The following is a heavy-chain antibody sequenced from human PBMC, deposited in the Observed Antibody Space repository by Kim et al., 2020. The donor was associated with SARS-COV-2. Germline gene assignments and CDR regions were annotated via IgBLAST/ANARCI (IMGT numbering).Heavy chain of an antibody. J-gene: IGHJ6*02. Sequence: ASVKVSCKASGYTFTSYAMNWVRQAPGQGLEWMGWINTNTGNPTYAQGFTGRFVFSLDTSVSTAYLQISSLKAEDTAVYYCARDELASSSWSHNWGMDVWGQGTTVTVSS. CDR1: GYTFTSYA. V-gene: IGHV7-4-1*02. CDR2: INTNTGNP. CDR3: ARDELASSSWSHNWGMDV. D-gene: IGHD6-13*01.